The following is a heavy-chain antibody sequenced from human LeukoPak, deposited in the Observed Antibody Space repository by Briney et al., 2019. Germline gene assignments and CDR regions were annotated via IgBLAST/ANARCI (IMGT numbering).Heavy chain of an antibody. Sequence: PSETLSLTCAVSGYSISSGYYWGWIRQPPGKGLEWIGSIYRSGSTYYNPSLKSRVTISVDTSKNQFSLKLSSVTAADTAVYYCARRIGQGSESYYPDYWGQGTLVTVSS. J-gene: IGHJ4*02. V-gene: IGHV4-38-2*01. CDR1: GYSISSGYY. CDR3: ARRIGQGSESYYPDY. D-gene: IGHD3-10*01. CDR2: IYRSGST.